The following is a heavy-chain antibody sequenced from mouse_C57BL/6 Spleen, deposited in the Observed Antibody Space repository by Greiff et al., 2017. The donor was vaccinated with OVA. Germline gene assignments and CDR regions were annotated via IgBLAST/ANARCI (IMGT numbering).Heavy chain of an antibody. J-gene: IGHJ2*01. D-gene: IGHD3-2*02. Sequence: VQLKESGPELVKPGASVKISCKASGYSFTGYYMNWVKQSPEKSLEWIGEINPSTGGTTYNQKFKAKATLTVDKSSSTAYMQLKSLTSEDSAVYYCARNGAAQARFEYWGQGTTLTVSS. V-gene: IGHV1-42*01. CDR3: ARNGAAQARFEY. CDR1: GYSFTGYY. CDR2: INPSTGGT.